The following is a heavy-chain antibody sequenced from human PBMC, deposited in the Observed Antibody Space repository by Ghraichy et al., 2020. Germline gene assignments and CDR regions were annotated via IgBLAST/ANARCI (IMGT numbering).Heavy chain of an antibody. Sequence: ASVKVSCKASGYTFTGYYMHWVRQAPGQGLEWMGRINPNSGGTNYAQKFQGRVTMTRDTSISTAYMELSRLRSDDTAVYYCARDLGQLELTPFDYWGQGTLVTVSS. CDR1: GYTFTGYY. CDR2: INPNSGGT. D-gene: IGHD1-1*01. CDR3: ARDLGQLELTPFDY. J-gene: IGHJ4*02. V-gene: IGHV1-2*06.